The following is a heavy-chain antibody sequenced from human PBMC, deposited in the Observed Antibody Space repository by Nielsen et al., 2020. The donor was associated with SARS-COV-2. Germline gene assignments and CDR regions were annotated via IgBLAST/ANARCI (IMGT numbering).Heavy chain of an antibody. CDR3: ARLQTFWTGYYIDS. J-gene: IGHJ4*02. V-gene: IGHV4-39*01. CDR2: LFGDT. Sequence: SETLSLTCTVSGGSISSGDYYWSWIRQPPGKGLEWIGSLFGDTYYSPSLKSRVTISIDTSKDQLSLKLTSVTAADTAVYYCARLQTFWTGYYIDSWGQGILVTVSS. CDR1: GGSISSGDYY. D-gene: IGHD3/OR15-3a*01.